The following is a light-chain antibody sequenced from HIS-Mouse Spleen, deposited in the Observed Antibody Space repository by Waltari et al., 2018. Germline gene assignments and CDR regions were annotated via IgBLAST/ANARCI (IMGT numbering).Light chain of an antibody. Sequence: SYVLTQPPSVSVAPGKTARITCGGNNIGSKSVHWYQQKPGQAPGLGVYDDSDRPSGSPEGFSGSNSGNTATLTISRVEAGDEADYYCQVWDSSSDHVVFGGGTKLTVL. CDR1: NIGSKS. CDR2: DDS. J-gene: IGLJ2*01. V-gene: IGLV3-21*03. CDR3: QVWDSSSDHVV.